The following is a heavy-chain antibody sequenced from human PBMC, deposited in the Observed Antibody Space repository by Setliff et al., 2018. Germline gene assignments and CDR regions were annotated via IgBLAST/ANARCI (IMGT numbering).Heavy chain of an antibody. J-gene: IGHJ5*02. CDR1: GYIFSTYG. D-gene: IGHD2-2*01. CDR3: ARNGARGGGIVVVPARLDGWFDP. Sequence: ASVKVSCKASGYIFSTYGITWVRQAPGQGLEWMGIINPSGGSTSYAQKSQGRVTMTRDTSTSTVYMELSSLRSEDTAVYYCARNGARGGGIVVVPARLDGWFDPWGQGTLVTVSS. V-gene: IGHV1-46*01. CDR2: INPSGGST.